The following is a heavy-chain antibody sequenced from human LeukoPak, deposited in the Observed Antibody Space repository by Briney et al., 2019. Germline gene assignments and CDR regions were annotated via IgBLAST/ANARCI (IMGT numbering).Heavy chain of an antibody. J-gene: IGHJ4*02. CDR3: ARDRGVGASYFDY. Sequence: GGSLRLSCAASGFTFSSYWMGWGRQFPGKGLEWVATIKPDGSEKDYVNSVKGRFTISRDNAKNSLYLQLNSLRAEDTAVYYCARDRGVGASYFDYWGQGTLVTVSS. V-gene: IGHV3-7*01. CDR2: IKPDGSEK. D-gene: IGHD1-26*01. CDR1: GFTFSSYW.